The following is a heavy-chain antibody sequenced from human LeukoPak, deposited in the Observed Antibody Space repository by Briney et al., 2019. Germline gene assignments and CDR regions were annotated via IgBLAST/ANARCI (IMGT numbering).Heavy chain of an antibody. Sequence: GGSLRLSCAASGFTFSSYSMNWVRQAPGKGLEWVANIKEDGSQKYYMDSVKGRFTISRDNAKNSLYLQMNSLRAEDTAVYYCGRPYSGSWGVGAFNIWGQGTTVTVSS. V-gene: IGHV3-7*01. CDR3: GRPYSGSWGVGAFNI. CDR2: IKEDGSQK. D-gene: IGHD6-13*01. CDR1: GFTFSSYS. J-gene: IGHJ3*02.